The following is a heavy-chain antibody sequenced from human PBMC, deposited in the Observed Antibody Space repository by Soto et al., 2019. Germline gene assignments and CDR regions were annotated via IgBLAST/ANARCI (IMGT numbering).Heavy chain of an antibody. CDR1: GYTLTELS. CDR3: ATTPELRNGPDY. CDR2: FDPEDGET. Sequence: GSSVKVSCKVSGYTLTELSMHWVRQAPGKGLEWMGGFDPEDGETIYAQKFQGRVTMTEDTSTDTAYMELSSLRSGDTAVYYCATTPELRNGPDYWGQGTLVTVSS. V-gene: IGHV1-24*01. J-gene: IGHJ4*02. D-gene: IGHD1-7*01.